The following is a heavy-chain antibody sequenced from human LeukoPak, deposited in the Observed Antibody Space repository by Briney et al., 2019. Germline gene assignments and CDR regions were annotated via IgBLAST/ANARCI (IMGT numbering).Heavy chain of an antibody. V-gene: IGHV1-46*01. CDR2: INPSGGST. D-gene: IGHD2-2*02. CDR1: GYTFTSYY. CDR3: ARGRRAYCSSTSCYTFDI. J-gene: IGHJ3*02. Sequence: GASVKVSCKASGYTFTSYYMHWVRQAPGQGLEWMGIINPSGGSTSYAQKFQGRVTMTRDTSTSTVYMELSSLRSEDTAVYYCARGRRAYCSSTSCYTFDIWGQGTMVTVSS.